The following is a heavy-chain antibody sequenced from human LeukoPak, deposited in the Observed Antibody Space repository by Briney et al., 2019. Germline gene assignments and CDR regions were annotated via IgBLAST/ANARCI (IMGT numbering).Heavy chain of an antibody. V-gene: IGHV4-4*07. CDR2: IYTSGST. CDR1: GGSISSYY. CDR3: AREPWYYYDSSGYFRYYYYYMDV. Sequence: KPSETLSLTCTVSGGSISSYYWSWIRQPAGKGLEWIGRIYTSGSTNYNPSLKSRVTISVDTSKNQFSLKLSSVTAADTAVYYCAREPWYYYDSSGYFRYYYYYMDVWGKGTTVTISS. J-gene: IGHJ6*03. D-gene: IGHD3-22*01.